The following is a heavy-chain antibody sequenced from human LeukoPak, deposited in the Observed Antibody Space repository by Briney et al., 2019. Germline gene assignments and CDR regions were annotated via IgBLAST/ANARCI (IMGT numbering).Heavy chain of an antibody. CDR2: IYSTGNT. CDR1: GASIRSDY. CDR3: ARGASGWYGNSFDY. Sequence: SETLSLTCTVSGASIRSDYWGWIRQPAGKGLEWIGHIYSTGNTNYNPPLKSRVTMSIDTSKNQFSLKLISVTAADTSVYYCARGASGWYGNSFDYWGQGTLITVSS. J-gene: IGHJ4*02. D-gene: IGHD6-19*01. V-gene: IGHV4-4*07.